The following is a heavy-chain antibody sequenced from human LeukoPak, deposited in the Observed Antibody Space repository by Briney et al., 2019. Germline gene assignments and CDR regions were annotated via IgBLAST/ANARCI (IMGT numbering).Heavy chain of an antibody. J-gene: IGHJ4*02. V-gene: IGHV3-23*01. Sequence: GGSLRLSCAASGFTFSSYAMSWVRQAPGKGLAWVSTISGGSGSTYCADSVKGRFTISRDNSKNTLYLQMNSLRDEDTAVYYCAKHRFESGGYHSADWGQGTLVTVSS. CDR3: AKHRFESGGYHSAD. CDR2: ISGGSGST. CDR1: GFTFSSYA. D-gene: IGHD3-22*01.